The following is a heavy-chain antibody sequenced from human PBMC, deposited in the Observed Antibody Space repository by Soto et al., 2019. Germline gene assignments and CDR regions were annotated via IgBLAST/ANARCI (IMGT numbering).Heavy chain of an antibody. Sequence: ENLSLTCSVYGGSISSSSYYWGWIRQPTGKGLEWIGSIYYSGSAYYNPSNKSRVTISVDTSKNQFSLNLSSVTAADTAVYYCARLPSFYSRLSAYSGMDVSGQGTMVTF. V-gene: IGHV4-39*01. CDR1: GGSISSSSYY. J-gene: IGHJ6*02. D-gene: IGHD6-6*01. CDR3: ARLPSFYSRLSAYSGMDV. CDR2: IYYSGSA.